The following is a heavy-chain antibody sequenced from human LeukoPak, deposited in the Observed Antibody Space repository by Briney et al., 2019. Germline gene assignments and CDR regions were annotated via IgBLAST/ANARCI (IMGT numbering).Heavy chain of an antibody. CDR1: GGSISSYY. Sequence: SETLSLTCTVSGGSISSYYWSWIRQPPGKGLEWIGYIYYSGSTNYNPSLKSRVTISVDTSKNQFSLKLSSVTAADAAVYYCARVPVDTAMVGFDYWGQGTLVTVSS. D-gene: IGHD5-18*01. CDR2: IYYSGST. CDR3: ARVPVDTAMVGFDY. J-gene: IGHJ4*02. V-gene: IGHV4-59*12.